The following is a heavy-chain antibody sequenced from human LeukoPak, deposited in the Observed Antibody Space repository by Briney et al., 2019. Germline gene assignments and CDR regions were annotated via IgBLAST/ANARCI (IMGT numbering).Heavy chain of an antibody. CDR3: TRHAGWYD. CDR1: GLTFSNYW. D-gene: IGHD6-19*01. J-gene: IGHJ4*02. CDR2: IRSKWNSYAT. V-gene: IGHV3-73*01. Sequence: GGSLRLSCAASGLTFSNYWMHWVRQDPGKGLEWVGRIRSKWNSYATADAASVKGSFTSSSDHSKNTAYQQTNSLKTDDVFLYYCTRHAGWYDWGQGTLVTVSS.